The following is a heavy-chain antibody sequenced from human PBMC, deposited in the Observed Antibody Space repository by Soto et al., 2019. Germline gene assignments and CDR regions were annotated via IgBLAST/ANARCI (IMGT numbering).Heavy chain of an antibody. V-gene: IGHV1-8*01. CDR2: MNPNSGNT. Sequence: QVQLVQSGAEVKKPGASVKVSCKASGYTFTSYDINWVRQATGQGREWMGWMNPNSGNTGYAQKFQGRVTMTKNTSISTACMELSSLRSEDTAMYYCARRPDGYYYYGMDVWGQGTTVNVSS. CDR1: GYTFTSYD. CDR3: ARRPDGYYYYGMDV. J-gene: IGHJ6*02.